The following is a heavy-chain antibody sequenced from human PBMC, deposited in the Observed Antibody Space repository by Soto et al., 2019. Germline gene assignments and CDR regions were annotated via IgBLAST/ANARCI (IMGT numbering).Heavy chain of an antibody. D-gene: IGHD2-2*01. Sequence: EVQLLESGGGLVQPGGSLRLSCPASGFTFTYYAFSWVRQAPGKGLEWVSAISANGQGIYYADPVRGRFTISRDNSKNTVFLHMDSLRAEDTAVYYCAKDRDYPRDQFHYWGQGTLVTVSS. CDR1: GFTFTYYA. V-gene: IGHV3-23*01. CDR2: ISANGQGI. J-gene: IGHJ4*02. CDR3: AKDRDYPRDQFHY.